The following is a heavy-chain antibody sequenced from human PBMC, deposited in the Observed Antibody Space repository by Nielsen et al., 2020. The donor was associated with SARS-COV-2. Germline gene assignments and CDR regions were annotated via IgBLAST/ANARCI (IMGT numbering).Heavy chain of an antibody. V-gene: IGHV3-21*01. Sequence: GGSLRLSCAASGFTFDDYAMHWVRQAPGKGLEWVSSISSSSSYIYYADSVKGRFTISRDNAKNSLYLQMNSLRAEDTAVYYCARVITDGNYYYYYGMDVWGQGTTVTVSS. J-gene: IGHJ6*02. CDR1: GFTFDDYA. CDR3: ARVITDGNYYYYYGMDV. D-gene: IGHD3-10*01. CDR2: ISSSSSYI.